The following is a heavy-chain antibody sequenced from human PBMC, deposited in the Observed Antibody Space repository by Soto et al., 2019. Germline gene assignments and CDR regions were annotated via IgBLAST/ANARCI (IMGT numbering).Heavy chain of an antibody. V-gene: IGHV2-5*02. CDR2: IYWDDDK. J-gene: IGHJ6*02. CDR1: AFSLSTGGVG. Sequence: QITLKESGPPLVKPTQTLTLTCTFSAFSLSTGGVGVGWIRQPPGKALEWLALIYWDDDKRYSPSLRSRLTITKDTSKNQFVLTMTNRDPVDTATYYCIQSRCGGDCLQSYASYYYYGMDVWGQGTTVTVSS. D-gene: IGHD2-21*02. CDR3: IQSRCGGDCLQSYASYYYYGMDV.